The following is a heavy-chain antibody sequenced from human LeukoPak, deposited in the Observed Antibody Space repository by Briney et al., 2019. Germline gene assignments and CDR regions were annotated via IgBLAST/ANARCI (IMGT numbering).Heavy chain of an antibody. Sequence: SETLSLTCTVSGGSISSGGYAWTWLRQSPGKGLEWIGYIYHSGTAFYNPSLKSRVTISVDTSKNQFSLKLSSVTAADTAVYYCARGDNSGYVYFDHWGQGTLVTVSS. D-gene: IGHD5-12*01. CDR3: ARGDNSGYVYFDH. V-gene: IGHV4-30-2*05. CDR2: IYHSGTA. CDR1: GGSISSGGYA. J-gene: IGHJ4*02.